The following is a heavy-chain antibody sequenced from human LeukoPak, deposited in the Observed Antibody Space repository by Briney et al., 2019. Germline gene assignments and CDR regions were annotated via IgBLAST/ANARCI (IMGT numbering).Heavy chain of an antibody. J-gene: IGHJ4*02. V-gene: IGHV3-74*01. D-gene: IGHD6-13*01. CDR3: ARGKQQLILDS. Sequence: GGSLRLSCAASGFTFSNYWMHWVRQAPGKGLVWVSRINTDGSSISYAGSVKGRFTVSRDNAKNTLYLLMNSLRAEDTAVYYFARGKQQLILDSWGQGTLVTVSS. CDR1: GFTFSNYW. CDR2: INTDGSSI.